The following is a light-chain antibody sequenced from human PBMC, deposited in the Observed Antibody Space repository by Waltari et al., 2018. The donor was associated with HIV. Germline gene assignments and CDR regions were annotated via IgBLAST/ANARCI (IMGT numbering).Light chain of an antibody. CDR2: QDS. CDR1: KLGDNY. J-gene: IGLJ2*01. V-gene: IGLV3-1*01. Sequence: SYELTQPPSVSVSPGQTASITCPGDKLGDNYVCWYQQKPGQSPVLVIYQDSKRPSGIPERFSGSNSGNTATPTISGTQAMDEADYYCQAWDSSTAVFGGGTKLTVL. CDR3: QAWDSSTAV.